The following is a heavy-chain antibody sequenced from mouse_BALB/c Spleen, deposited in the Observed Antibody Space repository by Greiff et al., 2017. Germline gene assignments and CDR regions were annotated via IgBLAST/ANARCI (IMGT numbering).Heavy chain of an antibody. CDR1: GFTFSSYA. D-gene: IGHD2-4*01. CDR2: ISSGGST. J-gene: IGHJ1*01. CDR3: ARGDDYDGYFDV. Sequence: EVQGVESGGGLVKPGGSLKLSCAASGFTFSSYAMSWVRQTPEKRLEWVASISSGGSTYYPDSVKGRFTISRDNARNILYLQMSSLRSEDTAMYYCARGDDYDGYFDVWGAGTTVTVSS. V-gene: IGHV5-6-5*01.